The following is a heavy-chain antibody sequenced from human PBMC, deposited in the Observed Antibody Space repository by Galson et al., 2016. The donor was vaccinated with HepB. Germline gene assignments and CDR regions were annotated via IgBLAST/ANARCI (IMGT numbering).Heavy chain of an antibody. V-gene: IGHV1-69*13. D-gene: IGHD6-19*01. CDR2: IIPIAEPA. Sequence: SVKVSCKVSGDTFGSDAISWVRQAPGQGLEWVGGIIPIAEPAVYAQKVQGRATVTADESTNTAYMELFSLTSEDTAVYYCARGDSGWYAQQWGQGTLVTVSS. CDR1: GDTFGSDA. J-gene: IGHJ1*01. CDR3: ARGDSGWYAQQ.